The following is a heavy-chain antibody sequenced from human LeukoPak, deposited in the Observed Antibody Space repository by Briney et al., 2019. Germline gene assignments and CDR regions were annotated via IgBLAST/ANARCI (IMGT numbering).Heavy chain of an antibody. CDR1: GFTFSSYA. J-gene: IGHJ4*02. Sequence: GGSLRLSCVASGFTFSSYAMGWVRQAPGKGLEWVSATIASGGNTYYADSVKGRFTISRDNSKNTLYLQMNSLRAEDTAVYYCARHSSKVSDFWSGYYTGQAFDYWGQGTLVTVSS. V-gene: IGHV3-23*01. D-gene: IGHD3-3*01. CDR3: ARHSSKVSDFWSGYYTGQAFDY. CDR2: TIASGGNT.